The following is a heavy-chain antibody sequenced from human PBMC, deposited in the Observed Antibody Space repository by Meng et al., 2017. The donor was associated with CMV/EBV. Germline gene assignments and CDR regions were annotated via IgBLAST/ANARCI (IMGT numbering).Heavy chain of an antibody. J-gene: IGHJ1*01. CDR3: ARVAAAGTGEYFQH. CDR2: INPSGGST. D-gene: IGHD6-13*01. Sequence: ASVKVSCKASGGTFSSYAISWVRQAPGQGLEWMGIINPSGGSTSYAQKFQGRVTMTRDTSTSTVYMELSSLRSEDTAVYYCARVAAAGTGEYFQHWGQGTLVTVSS. V-gene: IGHV1-46*01. CDR1: GGTFSSYA.